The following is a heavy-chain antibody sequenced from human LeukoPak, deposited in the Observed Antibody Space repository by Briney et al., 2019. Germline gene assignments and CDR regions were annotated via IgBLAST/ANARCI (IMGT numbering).Heavy chain of an antibody. V-gene: IGHV5-51*01. CDR2: IYPGDSDT. D-gene: IGHD2-2*01. CDR3: ARHYCSSTSCYGFDY. CDR1: GYSFTSYW. Sequence: GESLKISCKGSGYSFTSYWIGWVRQMPGKGLEWMGIIYPGDSDTRYSPSFQGQVTISADKSINTAYLQWSSLKASDTAMYYCARHYCSSTSCYGFDYWGQGTLVTVSS. J-gene: IGHJ4*02.